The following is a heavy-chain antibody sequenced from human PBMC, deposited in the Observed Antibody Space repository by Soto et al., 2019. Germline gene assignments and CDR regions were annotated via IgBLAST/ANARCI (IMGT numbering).Heavy chain of an antibody. CDR3: ARADYLEWFLIVDGRFDI. V-gene: IGHV4-59*01. J-gene: IGHJ3*02. Sequence: SETLSLTCTVSGRSISSYYWSWIRQPPGRGLEWIGYIYYSGSTNYNPSLKSRVTISVDTSKNQFSLKLSSVTAADTAVYYCARADYLEWFLIVDGRFDIWGRGTMVTVSS. CDR2: IYYSGST. D-gene: IGHD3-3*01. CDR1: GRSISSYY.